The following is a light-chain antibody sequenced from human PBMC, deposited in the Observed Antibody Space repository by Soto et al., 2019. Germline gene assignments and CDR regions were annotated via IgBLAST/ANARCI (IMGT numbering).Light chain of an antibody. Sequence: DTQMTQSPSTLSASIWDRVTITCRASQNINNWIAWYQQKPGKAPKLLIYKASSLESGVPSRFSGSGSGTEFTLTISSLQPDDFATYYCQQYNSYSTFGQGTKVDIK. CDR1: QNINNW. CDR2: KAS. CDR3: QQYNSYST. J-gene: IGKJ1*01. V-gene: IGKV1-5*03.